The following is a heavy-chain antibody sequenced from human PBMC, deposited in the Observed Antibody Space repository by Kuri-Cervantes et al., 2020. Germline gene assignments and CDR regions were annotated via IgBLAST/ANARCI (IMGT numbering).Heavy chain of an antibody. CDR1: GLPFSSYS. CDR2: ISSSSSTI. V-gene: IGHV3-48*01. Sequence: GRSLRLPCEAPGLPFSSYSMNWVRKAPGKGLEWVSYISSSSSTIYYADSVKGRFTISRDNAKNSLYLQMNSLRAEDTAVYYCAEDKKLETHYYYYGMDVWGQGTTVTVSS. J-gene: IGHJ6*02. D-gene: IGHD1-1*01. CDR3: AEDKKLETHYYYYGMDV.